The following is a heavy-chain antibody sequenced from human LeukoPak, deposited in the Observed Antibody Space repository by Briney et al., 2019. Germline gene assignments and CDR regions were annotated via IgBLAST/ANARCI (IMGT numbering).Heavy chain of an antibody. Sequence: NTGGSLRLSCAASGFTFSSYSMNWVRQAPGKGLEWVSSISSSSSYIYYADSVKGRFTISRDNAKNSLYLQMNSLRSDDTAVYYCARDRARMTTYDAFDIWGQGTMVTVSS. CDR3: ARDRARMTTYDAFDI. CDR2: ISSSSSYI. V-gene: IGHV3-21*04. J-gene: IGHJ3*02. D-gene: IGHD1-1*01. CDR1: GFTFSSYS.